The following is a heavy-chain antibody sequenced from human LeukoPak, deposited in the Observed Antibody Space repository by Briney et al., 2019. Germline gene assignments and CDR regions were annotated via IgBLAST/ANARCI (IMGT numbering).Heavy chain of an antibody. D-gene: IGHD3-10*01. CDR2: ISGSGGLT. Sequence: PGGSLRLSCAASGFTFATYATSWVRQAPGKGLEWVSSISGSGGLTYYADSVKGRFTISRDNSKNTLYLQMNSLRAEDTAVYYCAKSPTSSGSYYSPLYFDYWGQGTLVTVSS. J-gene: IGHJ4*02. CDR1: GFTFATYA. V-gene: IGHV3-23*01. CDR3: AKSPTSSGSYYSPLYFDY.